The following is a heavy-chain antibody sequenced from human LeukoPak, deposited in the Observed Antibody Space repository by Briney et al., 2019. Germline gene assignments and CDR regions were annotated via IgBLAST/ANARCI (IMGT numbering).Heavy chain of an antibody. V-gene: IGHV3-9*01. J-gene: IGHJ4*02. CDR2: ISWNSGSI. D-gene: IGHD6-19*01. CDR1: GFSFDDYA. CDR3: AKVSRWLVGRGFDY. Sequence: GGSLRLSCAASGFSFDDYAMHWVRQAPGKGLEWVSGISWNSGSIGYADSVKGRFTISRDNAKNSLYLQMNSLRAEDTALYYCAKVSRWLVGRGFDYWGQGTLVTVSS.